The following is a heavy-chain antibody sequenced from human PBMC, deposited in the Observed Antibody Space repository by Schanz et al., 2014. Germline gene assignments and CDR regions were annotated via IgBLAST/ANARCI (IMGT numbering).Heavy chain of an antibody. V-gene: IGHV3-23*01. Sequence: EVQLLESGGGLVQPGGSLRLSCAASGFTFSRYWMQWVRQAPGKGLVWVSAINGNGGITYYADPVKGRFTISRDSSKNTLYLQMNSLRAEDTAVYYCAKDHQDCSSTSCYLWENSYMDVWGKGTTVTVSS. J-gene: IGHJ6*03. CDR1: GFTFSRYW. CDR3: AKDHQDCSSTSCYLWENSYMDV. D-gene: IGHD2-2*01. CDR2: INGNGGIT.